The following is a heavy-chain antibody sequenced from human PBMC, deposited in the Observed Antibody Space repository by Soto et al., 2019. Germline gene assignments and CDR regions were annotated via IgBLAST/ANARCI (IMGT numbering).Heavy chain of an antibody. CDR3: ARGSTDSYPGSRSFDV. CDR2: ITDTGGDA. CDR1: ERPFGTRA. D-gene: IGHD3-10*01. J-gene: IGHJ4*02. Sequence: PQRHVYLAAERPFGTRARTWVSQAPEEGLQWVSTITDTGGDAKYADSVRGWFVISRDNSKKTLYLQMTSLTAEDLAMYYGARGSTDSYPGSRSFDVWGRGTLVTCSS. V-gene: IGHV3-23*01.